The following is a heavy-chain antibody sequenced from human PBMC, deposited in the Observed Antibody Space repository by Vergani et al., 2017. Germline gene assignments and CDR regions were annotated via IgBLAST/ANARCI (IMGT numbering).Heavy chain of an antibody. CDR3: AREGYCSSTSCYDNWFDP. J-gene: IGHJ5*02. CDR1: GGTFSSYA. Sequence: QVQLVQSGAEVKKPGSSVKVSCKASGGTFSSYAISWVRQAPGQGLEWMGGSIPIFGTANYAQKFQGRVTITADESTSTAYMELSSLRSEDTAVYYCAREGYCSSTSCYDNWFDPWGQGTLVTVSS. V-gene: IGHV1-69*01. D-gene: IGHD2-2*01. CDR2: SIPIFGTA.